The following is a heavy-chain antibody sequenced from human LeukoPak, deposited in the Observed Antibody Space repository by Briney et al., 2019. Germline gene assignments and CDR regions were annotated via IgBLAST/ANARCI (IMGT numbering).Heavy chain of an antibody. J-gene: IGHJ6*02. CDR3: ARGRVDTAMVDYYYGMDV. D-gene: IGHD5-18*01. CDR2: ISAYNGNT. V-gene: IGHV1-18*01. CDR1: GYTFTSYG. Sequence: GASVKVSCKASGYTFTSYGISWVRQAPGHGLEWMGWISAYNGNTNYAQRLQGRVTMTTDTSTSTAYMELRSLRSDDTAVYYCARGRVDTAMVDYYYGMDVWGQGTTVTVSS.